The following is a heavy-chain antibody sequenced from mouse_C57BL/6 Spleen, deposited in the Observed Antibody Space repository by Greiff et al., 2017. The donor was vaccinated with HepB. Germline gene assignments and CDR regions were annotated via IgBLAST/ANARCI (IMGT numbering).Heavy chain of an antibody. CDR2: ISDGGSYT. CDR3: ARDNYGSLDY. V-gene: IGHV5-4*01. Sequence: EVQRVESGGGLVKPGGSLKLSCAASGFTFSSYAMSWVRQTPEKRLEWVATISDGGSYTYYPDNVKGRFTISRDNAKNNLYLQMSHLKAEDTAMYYCARDNYGSLDYRGQGATLTVSS. CDR1: GFTFSSYA. J-gene: IGHJ2*01. D-gene: IGHD1-1*01.